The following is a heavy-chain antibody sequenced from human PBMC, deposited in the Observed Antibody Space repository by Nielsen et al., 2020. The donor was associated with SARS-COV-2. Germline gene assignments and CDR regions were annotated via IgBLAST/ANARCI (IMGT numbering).Heavy chain of an antibody. V-gene: IGHV3-11*01. Sequence: LSLTCAASGFTFSDYYMSWIRQAPGKGLEWVSYISSSGSTIYYADSVKGRFTISRDNAKNSLYLQMNSLRAEDTAVYYCARGDLVVVPSPILGLGPFFYYFYLDVWGQGTTVTVSS. CDR1: GFTFSDYY. CDR3: ARGDLVVVPSPILGLGPFFYYFYLDV. CDR2: ISSSGSTI. J-gene: IGHJ6*03. D-gene: IGHD2-2*01.